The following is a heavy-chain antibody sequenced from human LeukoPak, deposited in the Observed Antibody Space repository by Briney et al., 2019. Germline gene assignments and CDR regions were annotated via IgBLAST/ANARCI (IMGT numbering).Heavy chain of an antibody. CDR3: AKDREPDFWTGSSEFDY. CDR1: GFTFSSYG. Sequence: GGSLRLSCAASGFTFSSYGMHWVRQAPGKGLEWVAFIRYDGSNKYYADSVKGRFTISRDNSKNTLYLQMNSLRAEDTAVYYCAKDREPDFWTGSSEFDYWGQGTLVTVSS. J-gene: IGHJ4*02. CDR2: IRYDGSNK. V-gene: IGHV3-30*02. D-gene: IGHD3/OR15-3a*01.